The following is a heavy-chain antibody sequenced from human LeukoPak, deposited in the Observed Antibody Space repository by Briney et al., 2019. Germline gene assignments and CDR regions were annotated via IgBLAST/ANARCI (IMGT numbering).Heavy chain of an antibody. V-gene: IGHV3-23*01. CDR1: GFTFSSYA. CDR2: IVGGGGSS. Sequence: GGSLRLSCAASGFTFSSYAMSWVRQAPGKGLEWVSGIVGGGGSSYYADSVKGRFTISRDNSKNTLYLQMNSLRAEDTAVYYCAKRGSYPSYYFDYWGQGTLVTVSS. D-gene: IGHD1-26*01. CDR3: AKRGSYPSYYFDY. J-gene: IGHJ4*02.